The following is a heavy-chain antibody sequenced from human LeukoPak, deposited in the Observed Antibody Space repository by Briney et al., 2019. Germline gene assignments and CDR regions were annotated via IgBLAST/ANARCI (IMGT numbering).Heavy chain of an antibody. V-gene: IGHV4-59*08. CDR1: GGSISSYY. Sequence: SETLSLTCTVSGGSISSYYWSWIRQPPGKGLEWIGYIYCSGSTNYNPSLKSRVTISVDTSKNQFSLKLSSVTAADTAVYYCARHSLWGSYSNWFDPWGQGTLVTVSS. J-gene: IGHJ5*02. D-gene: IGHD3-16*01. CDR3: ARHSLWGSYSNWFDP. CDR2: IYCSGST.